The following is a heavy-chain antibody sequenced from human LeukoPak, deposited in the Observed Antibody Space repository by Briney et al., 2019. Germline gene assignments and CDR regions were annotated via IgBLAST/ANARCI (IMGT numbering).Heavy chain of an antibody. Sequence: GGSLRLSCAASGFTFSDYYMSWIRQAPGKGLEWVSYISSSSSYTNYADSVKGRFTISRGNSKNSLYLQMNSLRAEDTAVYYCASPAAGSNFDCWGQGTLVTVSS. CDR3: ASPAAGSNFDC. V-gene: IGHV3-11*03. J-gene: IGHJ4*02. CDR1: GFTFSDYY. CDR2: ISSSSSYT. D-gene: IGHD6-13*01.